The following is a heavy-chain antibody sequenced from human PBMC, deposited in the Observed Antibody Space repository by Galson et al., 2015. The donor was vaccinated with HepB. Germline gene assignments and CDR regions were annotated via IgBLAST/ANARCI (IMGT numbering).Heavy chain of an antibody. J-gene: IGHJ5*02. CDR3: ARMDCSGGSCYSFDP. CDR2: IDPSDSYT. CDR1: GYSFTSYW. V-gene: IGHV5-10-1*01. Sequence: QSGAEVKKPGESLRISCKGSGYSFTSYWISWVRQMPGKGLEWMGRIDPSDSYTNYSPSFQGHVTISADKSISTAYLQWSSLKASDTVMYYCARMDCSGGSCYSFDPWGQGTLVTVSS. D-gene: IGHD2-15*01.